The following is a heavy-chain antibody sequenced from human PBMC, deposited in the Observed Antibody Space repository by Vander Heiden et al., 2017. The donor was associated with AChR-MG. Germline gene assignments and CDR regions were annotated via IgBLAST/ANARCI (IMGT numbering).Heavy chain of an antibody. CDR3: ARGMMTKCRLGY. Sequence: QVHLQQWGAGLLKPSETLSLTCAVYGGSFSGYYGSWIRQPPGEGLEWIGEINDSGVTNYNTSLKSRVTISLDTSKNQLSLRLSSATAADTAVYYCARGMMTKCRLGYWGQGTQVTVSS. V-gene: IGHV4-34*01. J-gene: IGHJ4*02. CDR1: GGSFSGYY. D-gene: IGHD4-17*01. CDR2: INDSGVT.